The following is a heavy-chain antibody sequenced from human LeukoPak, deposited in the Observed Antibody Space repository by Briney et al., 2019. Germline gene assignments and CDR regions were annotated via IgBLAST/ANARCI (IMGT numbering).Heavy chain of an antibody. CDR2: ISSSSSYI. Sequence: PGGSLRLSCAASGFTFSSYSMNWVRQAPGKGLEWVSSISSSSSYIYYADSVKGRFTISRDNAKNSLYLQMNSLRAEDTAVYYCARDRGDCSSTSCSFDYWGQGTLVTVSS. V-gene: IGHV3-21*01. CDR1: GFTFSSYS. D-gene: IGHD2-2*01. CDR3: ARDRGDCSSTSCSFDY. J-gene: IGHJ4*02.